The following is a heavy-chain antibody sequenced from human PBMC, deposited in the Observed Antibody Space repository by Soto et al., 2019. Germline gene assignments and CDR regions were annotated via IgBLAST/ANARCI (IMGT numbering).Heavy chain of an antibody. J-gene: IGHJ4*02. CDR3: TREKN. CDR2: IKQDGSEK. Sequence: ELHLVDFGGDLVQPWGSLRLSGAGAEFTCSTGWMGWVRQSPGKGPEWVANIKQDGSEKFYLDSVKGRFTISRDNAKKSLYLQINSLSAEDTAVYYCTREKNWGQGTLVTVSS. V-gene: IGHV3-7*05. CDR1: EFTCSTGW.